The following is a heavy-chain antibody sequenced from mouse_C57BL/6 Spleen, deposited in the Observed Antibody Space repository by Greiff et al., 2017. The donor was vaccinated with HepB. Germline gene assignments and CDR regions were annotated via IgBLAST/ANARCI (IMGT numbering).Heavy chain of an antibody. D-gene: IGHD1-1*01. CDR1: GYAFSSSW. CDR2: IYPGDGDT. CDR3: ARMHYYGSSYAMDY. J-gene: IGHJ4*01. Sequence: VQLQQSGPELVKPGASVKISCKASGYAFSSSWMNWVKQRPGKGLEWIGRIYPGDGDTNYNGKFNGKATLTADKSSSTAYMQLSSLTSEDSAVYFCARMHYYGSSYAMDYWGQGTSVTVSS. V-gene: IGHV1-82*01.